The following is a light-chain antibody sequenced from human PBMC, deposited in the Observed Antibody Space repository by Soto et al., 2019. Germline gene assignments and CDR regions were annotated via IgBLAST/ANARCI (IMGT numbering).Light chain of an antibody. J-gene: IGKJ5*01. CDR3: QQARSFPVT. CDR1: QTISTY. CDR2: DAS. Sequence: DIQMTRSPASLSASVGDRVTITCRASQTISTYLNWYQQKPGKAPRLLIYDASSLLSGVPSRFSGSGSGTDFTLTITSLQSEDFATYYCQQARSFPVTLGQGTRLEIK. V-gene: IGKV1-39*01.